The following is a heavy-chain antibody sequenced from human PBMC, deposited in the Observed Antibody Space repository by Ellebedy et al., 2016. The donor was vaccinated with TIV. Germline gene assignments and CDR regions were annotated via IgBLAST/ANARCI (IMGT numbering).Heavy chain of an antibody. CDR2: IYSGDTT. J-gene: IGHJ1*01. Sequence: GESLKISCAASEFTVDNNYMAWVRQAPGKGLEWVSLIYSGDTTYYADSVKGRFTVSRDNSKNTLFLQVNSLRAEDTAVYYCIFKGMSARLYWGQGTQVTVSS. D-gene: IGHD6-6*01. CDR3: IFKGMSARLY. V-gene: IGHV3-53*01. CDR1: EFTVDNNY.